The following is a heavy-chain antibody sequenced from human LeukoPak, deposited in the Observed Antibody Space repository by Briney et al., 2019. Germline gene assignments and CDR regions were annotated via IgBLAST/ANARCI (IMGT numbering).Heavy chain of an antibody. Sequence: PSETLSLTCAVYGGSFSGYYWSWIRQPPGKGLEWIGEINHSGSTNYNPSLKRRVTISVDTSKNQFSLKLSSVTAADTAVYYCARGRGGSGSPGYYYYMDVWGKGTTVTVSS. CDR3: ARGRGGSGSPGYYYYMDV. CDR1: GGSFSGYY. V-gene: IGHV4-34*01. D-gene: IGHD3-10*01. CDR2: INHSGST. J-gene: IGHJ6*03.